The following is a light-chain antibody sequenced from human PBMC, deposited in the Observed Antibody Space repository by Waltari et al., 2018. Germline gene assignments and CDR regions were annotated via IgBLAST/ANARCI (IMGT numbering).Light chain of an antibody. CDR1: QSVTSY. V-gene: IGKV1-8*01. J-gene: IGKJ2*01. Sequence: AIRMTQSPSSFSASTGDTVTITCRANQSVTSYLAWYQQKPGRAPKLLLYAVSTLQSGIPSRFSGAGSGTDFTLTINCLQPEDFATYYCQQYYSYPYTFGQGTKLEI. CDR3: QQYYSYPYT. CDR2: AVS.